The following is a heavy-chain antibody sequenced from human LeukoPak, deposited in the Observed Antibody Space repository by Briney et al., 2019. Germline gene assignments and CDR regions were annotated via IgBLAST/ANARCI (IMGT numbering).Heavy chain of an antibody. J-gene: IGHJ6*03. CDR1: GFTFSSYE. Sequence: GGSLRLSCAASGFTFSSYEMNWVRQAPGKGLEWVSYISSSGSTIYYADSVKGRFTISRDNAKNSLYLQMNSLRAEDTAVYYCASYGYCSSTSCYPSGVYYYYYMDVWGKGTTVTISS. CDR3: ASYGYCSSTSCYPSGVYYYYYMDV. D-gene: IGHD2-2*03. CDR2: ISSSGSTI. V-gene: IGHV3-48*03.